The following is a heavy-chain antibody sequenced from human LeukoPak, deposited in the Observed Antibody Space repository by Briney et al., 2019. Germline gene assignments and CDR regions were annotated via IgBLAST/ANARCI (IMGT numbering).Heavy chain of an antibody. CDR2: IWYDGSNK. Sequence: GGSLRLSCAASGFTFSSYGMHWVRQAPGKGLEWVAVIWYDGSNKYYADSVKGRFTISRDNSKNTLYLQMNSLRAEDTAVYYCARDHTTAAGLDYWGQGTLVTVSS. CDR1: GFTFSSYG. J-gene: IGHJ4*02. V-gene: IGHV3-33*01. D-gene: IGHD6-13*01. CDR3: ARDHTTAAGLDY.